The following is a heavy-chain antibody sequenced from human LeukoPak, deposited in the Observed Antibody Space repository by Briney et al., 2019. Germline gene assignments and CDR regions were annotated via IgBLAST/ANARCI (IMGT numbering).Heavy chain of an antibody. CDR1: GGTFSSYA. D-gene: IGHD1-26*01. CDR2: IIPIFGTA. CDR3: ASPAVGGSYYEVWFDP. J-gene: IGHJ5*02. V-gene: IGHV1-69*06. Sequence: GASVKVSCKASGGTFSSYAISWVRQAPGQGLEWMGGIIPIFGTANYAQKFQGRVTITADKSTSTAYMELSSLRSEDTAVYYCASPAVGGSYYEVWFDPWGQGTLVTVSS.